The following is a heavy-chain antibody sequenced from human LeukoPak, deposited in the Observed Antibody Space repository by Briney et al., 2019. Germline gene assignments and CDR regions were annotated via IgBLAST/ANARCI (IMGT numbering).Heavy chain of an antibody. CDR3: ARGWFGLWHTSYAYDTGFDI. V-gene: IGHV4-34*01. CDR1: GGSFSYYF. Sequence: SETLSLTCAVYGGSFSYYFCRLIRQSPGKRLEWIAEINHRGRTNYNPSLKSRASILVDTSKNQFSLKLNFVTATDTAVYYCARGWFGLWHTSYAYDTGFDIWGQGTMVTVSS. CDR2: INHRGRT. J-gene: IGHJ3*02. D-gene: IGHD3-10*01.